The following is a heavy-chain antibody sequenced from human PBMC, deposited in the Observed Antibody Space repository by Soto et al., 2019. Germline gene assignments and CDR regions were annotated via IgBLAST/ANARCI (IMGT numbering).Heavy chain of an antibody. CDR1: GFTFGDYA. J-gene: IGHJ6*02. V-gene: IGHV3-49*03. CDR2: IRSKAYGGTT. D-gene: IGHD3-10*01. Sequence: PGGSLRLSCTASGFTFGDYAMSWFRQAPGKGQEWVGFIRSKAYGGTTEYAASVRGRFTISRDDSKSIAYLQMNSLKTEDTAVYYCTREDRLMVRGVYYYYYGMDVWGQGTTVTVSS. CDR3: TREDRLMVRGVYYYYYGMDV.